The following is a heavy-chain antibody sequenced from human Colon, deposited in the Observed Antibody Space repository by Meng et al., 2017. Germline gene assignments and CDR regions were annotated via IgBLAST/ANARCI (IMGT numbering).Heavy chain of an antibody. CDR3: VRGACSGISCYIFDY. D-gene: IGHD2-15*01. V-gene: IGHV3-74*01. J-gene: IGHJ4*02. CDR2: INRDGSST. Sequence: GGSLRLSCAASGFTFSGYWMHWVRQAPGKGLVWVSGINRDGSSTRYADSVKGRFTISRDNAKNTLYLQMNSLRAEDRAVYYCVRGACSGISCYIFDYWGQGTLVTVSS. CDR1: GFTFSGYW.